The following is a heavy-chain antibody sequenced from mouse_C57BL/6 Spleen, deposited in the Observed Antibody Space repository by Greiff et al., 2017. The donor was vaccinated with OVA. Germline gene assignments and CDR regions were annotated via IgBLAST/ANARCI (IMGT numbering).Heavy chain of an antibody. CDR3: TSPNYGSFAY. CDR2: IDPETGGT. CDR1: GYTFTDYE. Sequence: VQLVESGAELVRPGASVTLSCKASGYTFTDYEMHWVKQTPVHGLEWIGAIDPETGGTAYNQKFKGKAILTADKSSSTAYMELRSLTSEDSAVYYCTSPNYGSFAYWGQGTLVTVSA. D-gene: IGHD1-1*01. V-gene: IGHV1-15*01. J-gene: IGHJ3*01.